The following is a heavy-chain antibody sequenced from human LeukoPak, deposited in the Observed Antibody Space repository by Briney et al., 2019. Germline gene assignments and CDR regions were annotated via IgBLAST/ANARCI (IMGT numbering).Heavy chain of an antibody. D-gene: IGHD6-13*01. CDR2: IYYSGST. CDR3: ARDSPSPYSSSWAYYYYGMDV. J-gene: IGHJ6*02. V-gene: IGHV4-59*01. CDR1: GGSISSYY. Sequence: SETLSLTCTVSGGSISSYYWSWIRQPPGKGLEWLGYIYYSGSTNYNPSLKSRVTISVDTSKNQFSLKLSSVTAADTAVYYCARDSPSPYSSSWAYYYYGMDVWGQGTTVTVSS.